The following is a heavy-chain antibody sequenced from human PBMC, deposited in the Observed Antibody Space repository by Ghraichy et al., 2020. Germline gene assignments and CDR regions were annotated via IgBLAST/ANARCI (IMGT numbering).Heavy chain of an antibody. CDR3: ARDFDYGGSY. CDR1: GFTFSSNR. J-gene: IGHJ4*02. D-gene: IGHD4-23*01. V-gene: IGHV3-48*02. Sequence: GGSLRLSCVGSGFTFSSNRMNWVRQAPGKGLEWVSYISSSSSTIYYADSVKGRFTISRDNAKNSLYLQMNSLRDEDTAVYYCARDFDYGGSYWGQGTLVTVSS. CDR2: ISSSSSTI.